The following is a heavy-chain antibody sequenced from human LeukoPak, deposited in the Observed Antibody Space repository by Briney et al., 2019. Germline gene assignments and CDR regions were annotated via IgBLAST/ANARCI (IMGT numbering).Heavy chain of an antibody. CDR1: GGSISIYY. Sequence: PSETLSLTCTVSGGSISIYYWSWIRQPPGKGLEWLGYTYNSGSTLYNPSLKSRVTISVDTSRNEFSLRLTSVTAADAAVYYCARDRELNYWGQGTLVTVSS. D-gene: IGHD3-10*01. V-gene: IGHV4-59*01. CDR2: TYNSGST. J-gene: IGHJ4*02. CDR3: ARDRELNY.